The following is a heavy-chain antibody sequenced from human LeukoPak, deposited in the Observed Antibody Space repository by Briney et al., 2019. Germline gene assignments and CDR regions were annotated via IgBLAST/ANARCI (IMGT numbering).Heavy chain of an antibody. J-gene: IGHJ5*02. CDR2: IYTSGST. V-gene: IGHV4-4*07. CDR3: ARVITMVRGVIDPYNWFDP. CDR1: GGSISSYY. Sequence: SETLSLTCTVSGGSISSYYWSWIRQPAGKGLGWIGRIYTSGSTNYNPSLKSRVTMSVDTSKNQFSLKLSSVTAADTAVYYCARVITMVRGVIDPYNWFDPWGQGTLVTVSS. D-gene: IGHD3-10*01.